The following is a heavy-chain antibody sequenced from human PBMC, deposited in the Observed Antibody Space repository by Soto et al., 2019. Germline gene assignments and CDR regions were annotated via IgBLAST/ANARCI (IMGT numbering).Heavy chain of an antibody. J-gene: IGHJ6*03. CDR1: GFTFSSYW. V-gene: IGHV3-74*01. CDR3: AISFLEWLPLPPSDYMAV. D-gene: IGHD3-3*01. Sequence: EVQLVESGGGLVQPGGSLRLSCAASGFTFSSYWMHWVRQAPGKGLVWVSRINSDGSSTSYADSVKGRFTISRDNAKNTLYLQMNSPRAEDTALYYCAISFLEWLPLPPSDYMAVWGKGTTVTVSS. CDR2: INSDGSST.